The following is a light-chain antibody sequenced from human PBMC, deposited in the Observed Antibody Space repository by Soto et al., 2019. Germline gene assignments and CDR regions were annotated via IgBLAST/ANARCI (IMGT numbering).Light chain of an antibody. CDR2: RAS. Sequence: DIQLTQSPSTLSASVGDTVTITCRASQSISSWLAWYQQKPGKAPNLLIYRASSLQSGVPSRFSGRGSGTECTRTISSLQPDDFAAYYCQQYNSYSLTFGGGTKVELK. CDR1: QSISSW. CDR3: QQYNSYSLT. V-gene: IGKV1-5*03. J-gene: IGKJ4*01.